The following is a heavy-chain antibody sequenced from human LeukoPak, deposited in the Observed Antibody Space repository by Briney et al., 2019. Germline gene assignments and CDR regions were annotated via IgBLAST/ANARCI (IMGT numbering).Heavy chain of an antibody. CDR3: ARDCGAYYHFFDY. CDR1: GFSMSVYW. D-gene: IGHD3-22*01. CDR2: IKQDGSER. J-gene: IGHJ4*02. V-gene: IGHV3-7*01. Sequence: GGSLRLSCEASGFSMSVYWMSWVRQALGKGLGWVGNIKQDGSERNYVDSMKGRFTISRDNAKKSLYLQINSLRAEDTAVYYCARDCGAYYHFFDYWGQGTLVTVSS.